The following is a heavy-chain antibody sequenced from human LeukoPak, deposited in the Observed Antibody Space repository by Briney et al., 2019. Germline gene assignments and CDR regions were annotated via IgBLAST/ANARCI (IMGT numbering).Heavy chain of an antibody. J-gene: IGHJ4*02. CDR1: GFTFSSYA. CDR2: ISGSGGST. V-gene: IGHV3-23*01. Sequence: GGSLRLPCAASGFTFSSYAMSWVRQAPGKGLEWVSAISGSGGSTYYADSVKGRFTISRDNSKNALYLQMNSLRAEDTAVYYCAKEPYSSSSPYYFDYWGQGTLVTVSS. D-gene: IGHD6-6*01. CDR3: AKEPYSSSSPYYFDY.